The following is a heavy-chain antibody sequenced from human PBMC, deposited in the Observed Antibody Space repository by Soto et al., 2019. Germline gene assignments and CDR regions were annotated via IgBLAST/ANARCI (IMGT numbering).Heavy chain of an antibody. Sequence: QVQLVESGGGVVQPGRSLRLSCAASGFTFSSYAMHWVRQAPGKGLEWVAVISYDGSNKYYADSVKGRFTISRDNSKNPLYLQMNSLRAEDTAVYYCARDQGGQVDYWGPGTLVTVSS. CDR1: GFTFSSYA. CDR2: ISYDGSNK. D-gene: IGHD3-16*01. CDR3: ARDQGGQVDY. V-gene: IGHV3-30-3*01. J-gene: IGHJ4*02.